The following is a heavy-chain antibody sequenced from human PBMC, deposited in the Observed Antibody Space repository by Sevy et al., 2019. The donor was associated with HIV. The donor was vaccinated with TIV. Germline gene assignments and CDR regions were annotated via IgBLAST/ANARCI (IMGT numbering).Heavy chain of an antibody. CDR2: INGRGGST. CDR1: GFTFSSFA. Sequence: GGSLRLSCAASGFTFSSFAMSWVRQVPGKGLEWVSSINGRGGSTYYADSVKGRVTLSRDNSKNTLFLQMDSLRAEDTAIYYCARPTPRIAAYSAAFFDYWGQGTLVTVSS. D-gene: IGHD6-13*01. J-gene: IGHJ4*02. CDR3: ARPTPRIAAYSAAFFDY. V-gene: IGHV3-23*01.